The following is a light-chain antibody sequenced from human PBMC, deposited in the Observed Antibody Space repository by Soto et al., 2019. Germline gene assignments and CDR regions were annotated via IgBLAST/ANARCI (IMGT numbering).Light chain of an antibody. CDR3: QVWDSSGDHLYV. CDR2: SDR. Sequence: SYVVTQPPSVSVAPGETARITCGGVYIGTKSVHWYQQRPGQAPVLVIHSDRDRPSGIPARFDGSNSGNTATLNISRVQAGDEADYYCQVWDSSGDHLYVFARGTTLTVL. J-gene: IGLJ1*01. CDR1: YIGTKS. V-gene: IGLV3-21*04.